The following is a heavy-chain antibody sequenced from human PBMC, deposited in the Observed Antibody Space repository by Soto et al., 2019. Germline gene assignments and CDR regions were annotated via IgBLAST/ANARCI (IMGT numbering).Heavy chain of an antibody. J-gene: IGHJ5*02. Sequence: QVQLVQSGAEVKKPGASVKVSCKASGYTFTSYGISWVRQAPGQGLEWMGWISAYNGNTNYAQKLQGRVTMTTDTSTSTAYMELRSLRSDDTSVYYCARDGRDLHLGDHNWFDPWGQRTLVTVSS. CDR2: ISAYNGNT. D-gene: IGHD3-16*01. V-gene: IGHV1-18*01. CDR3: ARDGRDLHLGDHNWFDP. CDR1: GYTFTSYG.